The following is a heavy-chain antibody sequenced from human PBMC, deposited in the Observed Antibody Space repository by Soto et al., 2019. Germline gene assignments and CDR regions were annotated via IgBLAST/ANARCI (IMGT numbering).Heavy chain of an antibody. CDR2: IYYSGST. Sequence: PSETLSLTCTVSGGSISSYYLSWIRQPPGKGLEWIGYIYYSGSTNYNPSLKSRVTISVDTSKNQFSLKLSSVTAADTAVYYCARRRNRIAGLDYWGQGTQVTVSS. J-gene: IGHJ4*02. D-gene: IGHD6-13*01. CDR3: ARRRNRIAGLDY. V-gene: IGHV4-59*01. CDR1: GGSISSYY.